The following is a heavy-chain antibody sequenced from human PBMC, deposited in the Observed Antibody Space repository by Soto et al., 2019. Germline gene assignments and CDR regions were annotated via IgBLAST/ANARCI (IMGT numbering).Heavy chain of an antibody. CDR3: ARSQGSSTSLEIYYYYYYGMDV. V-gene: IGHV1-69*01. D-gene: IGHD2-2*01. J-gene: IGHJ6*02. CDR2: IIPISGTA. CDR1: GGTFSSYA. Sequence: QVQLVQSGAEVKKPGSSVKVSYKASGGTFSSYAISWVQQAPGQGLEWMGGIIPISGTANYAQKFQGRVTITADESTSTAYMELSSLRSEDTAVYYCARSQGSSTSLEIYYYYYYGMDVWGQGTTVTVSS.